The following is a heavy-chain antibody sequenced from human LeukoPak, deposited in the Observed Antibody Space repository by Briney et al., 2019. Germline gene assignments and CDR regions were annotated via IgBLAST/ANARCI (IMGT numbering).Heavy chain of an antibody. J-gene: IGHJ6*02. CDR3: AKDEYSGSHYYYYCGMDV. D-gene: IGHD1-26*01. CDR1: GFTFSRYA. CDR2: ISGSGGST. Sequence: QPGGSLRLSCAASGFTFSRYAMTWVRQAPGKGLEWVSGISGSGGSTYYADSVKGRFTISRDNSKNTLYLQMNSLRAEDTAVHYCAKDEYSGSHYYYYCGMDVWGQGTTVTVSS. V-gene: IGHV3-23*01.